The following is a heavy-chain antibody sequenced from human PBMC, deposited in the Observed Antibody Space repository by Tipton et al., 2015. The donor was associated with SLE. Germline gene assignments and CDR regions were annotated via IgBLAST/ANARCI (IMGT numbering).Heavy chain of an antibody. CDR2: IHHSGST. CDR1: GAYIRSSNW. D-gene: IGHD4-17*01. CDR3: AKDYNHDNADYN. J-gene: IGHJ4*02. V-gene: IGHV4-4*02. Sequence: TLSLTCTVSGAYIRSSNWWSWVRQPPGKGLELIGEIHHSGSTNSNPSLKSRVTISVDKSKNQFSLKLSSVTVADTAVYYCAKDYNHDNADYNWGQGTLVIVSS.